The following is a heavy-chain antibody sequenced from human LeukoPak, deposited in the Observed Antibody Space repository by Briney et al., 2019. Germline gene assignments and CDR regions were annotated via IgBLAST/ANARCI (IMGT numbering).Heavy chain of an antibody. J-gene: IGHJ4*02. Sequence: PSETLSLTCTVSGASISSYYWSWIRQPPGKGLEWIGYIDYSGSTYYNPSLKSRVTISVDTSKNQFSLKLNSVTATDTAVYYCARHYGPWGQGTLVTVSS. CDR2: IDYSGST. D-gene: IGHD3-10*01. CDR3: ARHYGP. V-gene: IGHV4-59*08. CDR1: GASISSYY.